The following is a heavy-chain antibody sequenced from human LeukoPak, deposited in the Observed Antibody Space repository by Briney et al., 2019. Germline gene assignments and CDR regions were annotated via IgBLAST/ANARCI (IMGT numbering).Heavy chain of an antibody. CDR2: FDPEDGET. V-gene: IGHV1-24*01. Sequence: ASVKVSCKVSGYTLTELSMHWVRQAPGKGLEWMGGFDPEDGETIYAQKFQGRVTMTEDTSTDTAYMELSSLRSEDTAVYYCATGHHSGYDTDAFDIWGQGTMVTVSS. J-gene: IGHJ3*02. D-gene: IGHD5-12*01. CDR3: ATGHHSGYDTDAFDI. CDR1: GYTLTELS.